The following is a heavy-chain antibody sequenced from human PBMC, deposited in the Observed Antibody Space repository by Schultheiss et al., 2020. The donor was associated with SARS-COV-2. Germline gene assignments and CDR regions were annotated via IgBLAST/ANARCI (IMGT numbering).Heavy chain of an antibody. Sequence: GGSLRLSCAASGFTFSSYGMHWVRQAPGKGLEWVSVIYSGGSTYYADSVRGRFTISRDNAKNSLYLQMNSLKTEDTAVYYCTTANIVATKRDYWGQGTLVTVSS. CDR3: TTANIVATKRDY. D-gene: IGHD5-12*01. V-gene: IGHV3-NL1*01. CDR1: GFTFSSYG. J-gene: IGHJ4*02. CDR2: IYSGGST.